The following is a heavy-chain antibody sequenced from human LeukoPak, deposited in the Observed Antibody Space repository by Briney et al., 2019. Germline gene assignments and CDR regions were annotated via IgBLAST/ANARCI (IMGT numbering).Heavy chain of an antibody. Sequence: ASVKVSCKASGYTFTSYDINWVRQATGQGLEWMGWMNPNSGNTGYAQKFQGRVTITRNTSISTAYMELSSLRSEDTAVYYCARAPVAAAGTNWFDPWGQGTLVTVSS. CDR2: MNPNSGNT. CDR3: ARAPVAAAGTNWFDP. D-gene: IGHD6-13*01. V-gene: IGHV1-8*03. J-gene: IGHJ5*02. CDR1: GYTFTSYD.